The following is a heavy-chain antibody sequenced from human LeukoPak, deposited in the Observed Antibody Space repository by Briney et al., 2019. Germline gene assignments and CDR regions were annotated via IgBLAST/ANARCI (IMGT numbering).Heavy chain of an antibody. CDR3: ARDYGDYTFDY. CDR2: IYYSGST. Sequence: SETLSLTCTVSGGSISSYYWSWIRQPPGKGLEWIGYIYYSGSTNYNPSLKSRVTISVDTSKNQFSLKLSSVTAADTAVYYCARDYGDYTFDYWGQGTLVTVSS. J-gene: IGHJ4*02. V-gene: IGHV4-59*12. D-gene: IGHD4-17*01. CDR1: GGSISSYY.